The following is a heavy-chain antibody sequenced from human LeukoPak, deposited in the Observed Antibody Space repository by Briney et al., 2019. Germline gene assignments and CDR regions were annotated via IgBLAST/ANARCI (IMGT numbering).Heavy chain of an antibody. CDR2: INHSGST. CDR3: ARGQPTTRRFDP. CDR1: GGSFSGYY. Sequence: SETLSLTCAVYGGSFSGYYWSWIRQPPGKGLEWIGEINHSGSTNYNPSLKSRVTISVDTSKNQSSLKLSSVTAADTAVYYCARGQPTTRRFDPWGQGTLVTVSS. V-gene: IGHV4-34*01. J-gene: IGHJ5*02. D-gene: IGHD1/OR15-1a*01.